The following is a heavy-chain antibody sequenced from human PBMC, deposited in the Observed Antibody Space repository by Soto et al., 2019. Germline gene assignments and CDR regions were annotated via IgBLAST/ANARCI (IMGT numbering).Heavy chain of an antibody. CDR3: ARVVSSWYYGMDV. Sequence: SETLSLTCTVSGGSVSSGSYYWSWIRQPPGKGLEWIGYIYYSGSTNYNPSLKSRVTISVDTSKNQFSLKLSSVTAADKAVYYCARVVSSWYYGMDVWGQGTTVIVAS. CDR2: IYYSGST. V-gene: IGHV4-61*01. CDR1: GGSVSSGSYY. J-gene: IGHJ6*02. D-gene: IGHD2-2*01.